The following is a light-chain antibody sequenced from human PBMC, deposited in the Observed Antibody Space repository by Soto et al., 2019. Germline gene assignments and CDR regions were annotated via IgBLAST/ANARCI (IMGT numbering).Light chain of an antibody. CDR1: QSFSSSY. J-gene: IGKJ3*01. V-gene: IGKV3-20*01. Sequence: EIVLTQSPGTLSLSPGERATLSCRASQSFSSSYLAWYQQKPGQAPRLLIYGASSRATGIPDRFSGSGSGTYCTLTISRLEPEDFAVYYCQQDGSSPFTFGPGTQVDIK. CDR2: GAS. CDR3: QQDGSSPFT.